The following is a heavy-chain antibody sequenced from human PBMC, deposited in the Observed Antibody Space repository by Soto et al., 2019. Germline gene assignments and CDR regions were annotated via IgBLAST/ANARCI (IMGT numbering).Heavy chain of an antibody. CDR3: TRDARPYSIYRGGGLGL. CDR2: VSSDGRQK. CDR1: GFIFSDYA. V-gene: IGHV3-30*03. Sequence: QAQLVESGGGVVQPGRSLRLSCVLSGFIFSDYAMHWVRQTPGKGLEWVAIVSSDGRQKFYTDSVKGRFTISKEFSNNTLFLQVNSLRPEDSGTYFCTRDARPYSIYRGGGLGLWGQCTLVTVSS. J-gene: IGHJ1*01. D-gene: IGHD4-4*01.